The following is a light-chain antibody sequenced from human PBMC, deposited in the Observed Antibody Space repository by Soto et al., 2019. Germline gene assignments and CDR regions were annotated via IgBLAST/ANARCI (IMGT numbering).Light chain of an antibody. V-gene: IGLV4-69*01. CDR1: SGHSDYA. Sequence: QAVLTQSPSASASLGASVKLTCTLTSGHSDYAIAWHQQQPEKGPRYLMKLNSDGSHTKGDGIPDRFSGSSSGAERYLTISSLRSEDEGDYYCQTWGTGRVFGGGTKLTVL. J-gene: IGLJ3*02. CDR2: LNSDGSH. CDR3: QTWGTGRV.